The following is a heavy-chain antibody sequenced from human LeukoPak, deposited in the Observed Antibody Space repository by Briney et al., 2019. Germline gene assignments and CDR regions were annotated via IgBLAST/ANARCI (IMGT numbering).Heavy chain of an antibody. J-gene: IGHJ1*01. Sequence: SETLSLTCTVSGGPISSYYWSWIRQPPGKGLEWIGYIYYSGSTNYNPSLKSRVTISVDTSKNQFSLKLSSVTAADTAVYYCASALPFQLVHWGQGTLVTVSS. CDR3: ASALPFQLVH. D-gene: IGHD3-16*01. V-gene: IGHV4-59*08. CDR1: GGPISSYY. CDR2: IYYSGST.